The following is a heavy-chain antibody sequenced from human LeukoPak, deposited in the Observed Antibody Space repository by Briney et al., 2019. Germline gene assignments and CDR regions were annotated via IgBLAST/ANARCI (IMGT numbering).Heavy chain of an antibody. D-gene: IGHD1-1*01. Sequence: GGSLRLSCAAAGFTFSNYGFHWVRQAPGKGLEWVALISFDGSKKYFADSVKGRFTLSRDNSKNTLYLQMNSLRGEDTAVYYCAKDWNNWFDSWGQGTLVTVSS. CDR3: AKDWNNWFDS. V-gene: IGHV3-30*18. CDR2: ISFDGSKK. J-gene: IGHJ5*01. CDR1: GFTFSNYG.